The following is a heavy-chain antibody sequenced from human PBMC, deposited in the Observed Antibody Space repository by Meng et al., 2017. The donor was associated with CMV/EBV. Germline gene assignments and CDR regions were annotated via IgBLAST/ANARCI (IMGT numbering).Heavy chain of an antibody. CDR2: IYYSGST. J-gene: IGHJ4*02. V-gene: IGHV4-39*01. CDR3: AREQVGATCFDY. Sequence: TVSGGSISSSSYYWGWIRQPPGKGLEWIGIIYYSGSTYYNPSLKSRVTISVDTSKNQFSLKLSSVTAADTAVYYCAREQVGATCFDYWGQGTLVTVSS. D-gene: IGHD1-26*01. CDR1: GGSISSSSYY.